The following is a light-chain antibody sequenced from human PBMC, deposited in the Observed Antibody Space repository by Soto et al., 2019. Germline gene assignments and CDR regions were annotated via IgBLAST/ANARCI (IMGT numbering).Light chain of an antibody. Sequence: EIVLTQSPVTLSLSPGERATLSCRASQSVTTFLPWYQQKPGQAPRLLIYDASKRATGIPARFSVSGSCTTATLTISSLEPEDFAVYDWQHRTNWPLTCGGGTKVEIK. CDR1: QSVTTF. CDR3: QHRTNWPLT. V-gene: IGKV3-11*01. J-gene: IGKJ4*01. CDR2: DAS.